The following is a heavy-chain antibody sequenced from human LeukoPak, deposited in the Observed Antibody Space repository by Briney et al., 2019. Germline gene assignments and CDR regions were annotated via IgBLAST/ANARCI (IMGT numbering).Heavy chain of an antibody. CDR2: INPRSGST. D-gene: IGHD1-26*01. Sequence: ASVKVSCKASGYTFSSYYMHWLRQAPGQGLEWMGIINPRSGSTSYAQKFQGRVTMTRDTSTSTVYMELSSLRSEDTAVYFCARDLEFVGISCDRTYCLMGGFDYWGQGTLVTVSS. CDR3: ARDLEFVGISCDRTYCLMGGFDY. V-gene: IGHV1-46*01. CDR1: GYTFSSYY. J-gene: IGHJ4*02.